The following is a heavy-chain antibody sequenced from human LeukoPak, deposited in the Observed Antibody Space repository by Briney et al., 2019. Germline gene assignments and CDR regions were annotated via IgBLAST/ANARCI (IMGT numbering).Heavy chain of an antibody. CDR3: ARVRGSSGSYEYYHYMDV. J-gene: IGHJ6*03. D-gene: IGHD1-26*01. V-gene: IGHV4-61*02. Sequence: PSQTLSLTCTVSGGSMSSGSHYWNWIRQPAGKQLEWIGRMFISGSTNYNPSLKSRVTMSVDTSKKQFSLKLSSVTAADTAVYYCARVRGSSGSYEYYHYMDVWGKGTTVTISS. CDR2: MFISGST. CDR1: GGSMSSGSHY.